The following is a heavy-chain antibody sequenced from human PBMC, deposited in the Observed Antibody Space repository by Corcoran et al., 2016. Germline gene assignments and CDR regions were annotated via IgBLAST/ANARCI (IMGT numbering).Heavy chain of an antibody. D-gene: IGHD6-6*01. Sequence: QLQLQESGPGLVKPSETLSLTCTVSGGSISSSSYYWGWIRQPPGKGLEWIGSIYYSGSTYYNPSLKSRVTIYVDTSKNQFSLKLSSVTAADTAVYYCAKIEYSSSSRPRGDYYYGMDVWGQGTTVTVSS. CDR2: IYYSGST. J-gene: IGHJ6*02. V-gene: IGHV4-39*01. CDR1: GGSISSSSYY. CDR3: AKIEYSSSSRPRGDYYYGMDV.